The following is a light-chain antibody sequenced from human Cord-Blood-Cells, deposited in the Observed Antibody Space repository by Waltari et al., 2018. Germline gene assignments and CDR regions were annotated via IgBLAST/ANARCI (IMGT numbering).Light chain of an antibody. CDR2: DAS. CDR1: QSVSSY. J-gene: IGKJ4*01. CDR3: QQRSNWLT. V-gene: IGKV3-11*01. Sequence: MVLTQTPVTLTLSRGERATLSCRARQSVSSYLAWYQQKPGQAHRLLIYDASNRATGIPARFSGSGSGTDFTLTISSLEPEDFAVYYCQQRSNWLTFGGGTKVEIK.